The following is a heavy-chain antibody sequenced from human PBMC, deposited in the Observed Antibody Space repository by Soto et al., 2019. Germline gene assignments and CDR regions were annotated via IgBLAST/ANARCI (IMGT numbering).Heavy chain of an antibody. J-gene: IGHJ4*02. CDR2: IYYSGST. CDR3: AREGDYDSSGYYGY. D-gene: IGHD3-22*01. Sequence: LSLTCTVSGGSISSYYWSWIRQPPGKGLEWIGYIYYSGSTNYNPSLKSRVTISVDTSKNQFSLKLSSVTAADTAVYYCAREGDYDSSGYYGYWGQGTLVTVSS. V-gene: IGHV4-59*01. CDR1: GGSISSYY.